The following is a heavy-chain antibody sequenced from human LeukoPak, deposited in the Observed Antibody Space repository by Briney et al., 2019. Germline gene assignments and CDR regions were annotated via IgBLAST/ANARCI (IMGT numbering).Heavy chain of an antibody. Sequence: SETLSLTCTVSGVSIASSGDYWGWIRQPPGKGLEWIGNIYYTGSTFYDPSLKSRVTLSVDTSKNQFSLKLNSVTAADTAVYYCATYYSSGSYFDDWGQGTLVTVSS. V-gene: IGHV4-39*07. D-gene: IGHD3-10*01. CDR1: GVSIASSGDY. J-gene: IGHJ4*02. CDR3: ATYYSSGSYFDD. CDR2: IYYTGST.